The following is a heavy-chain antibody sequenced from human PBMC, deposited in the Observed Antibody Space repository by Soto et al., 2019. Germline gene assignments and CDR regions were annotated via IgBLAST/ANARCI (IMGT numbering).Heavy chain of an antibody. Sequence: TLSLTCTVSGGSIYTGGFYWSWIRQLPGKGLEWLGYIYYTGSTQYTPSLKSRLTISTDTSDNQFSLRLTSVTAADTAVYYCAGGRGRQQLVMSYYYGMDVWGQGTTVTVSS. CDR3: AGGRGRQQLVMSYYYGMDV. J-gene: IGHJ6*02. CDR2: IYYTGST. D-gene: IGHD6-13*01. CDR1: GGSIYTGGFY. V-gene: IGHV4-31*03.